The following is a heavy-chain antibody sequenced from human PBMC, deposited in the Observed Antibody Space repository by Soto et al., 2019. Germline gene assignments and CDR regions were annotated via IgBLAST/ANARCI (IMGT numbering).Heavy chain of an antibody. J-gene: IGHJ4*02. V-gene: IGHV1-69*12. D-gene: IGHD1-1*01. CDR3: AGGRDNPRKQHQYDS. CDR1: GGTFSSSA. CDR2: IIPIFGTA. Sequence: QVQLVQSGAEVKKPGSSVKVSCKASGGTFSSSAISWVRQAPGQGLEWMGGIIPIFGTANSAQKFQGRVTITADESTSTAYMELSSLRSEDTAVYYGAGGRDNPRKQHQYDSWGQGTLVTVSS.